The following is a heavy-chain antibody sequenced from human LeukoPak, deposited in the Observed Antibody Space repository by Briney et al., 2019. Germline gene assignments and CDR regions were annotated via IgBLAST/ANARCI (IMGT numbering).Heavy chain of an antibody. CDR2: ISSSGSTI. D-gene: IGHD2-2*01. Sequence: GGSLRLSCAASGVTFSSYEMNWVRQAPGKGLEWVSYISSSGSTIYYADSVKGGFTISRDNAKNSLYLQMNSLRAEDTAVYYCARNRYCSSTSCPNWFDPWGQGTLVTVSS. CDR1: GVTFSSYE. CDR3: ARNRYCSSTSCPNWFDP. J-gene: IGHJ5*02. V-gene: IGHV3-48*03.